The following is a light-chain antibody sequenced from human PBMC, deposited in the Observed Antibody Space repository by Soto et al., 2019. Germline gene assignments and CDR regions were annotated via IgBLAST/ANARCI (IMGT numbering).Light chain of an antibody. CDR3: AAWDDSLSGPV. CDR1: GSNIGKNP. J-gene: IGLJ2*01. CDR2: SHN. Sequence: QSALTQPPSASGTPGQRVSISCSGSGSNIGKNPVNWYQQLPGTAPKLLIYSHNQRPSGVPARFSGSKSDTSASLAISGLQSEDEADYYCAAWDDSLSGPVFGGGTKLTVL. V-gene: IGLV1-44*01.